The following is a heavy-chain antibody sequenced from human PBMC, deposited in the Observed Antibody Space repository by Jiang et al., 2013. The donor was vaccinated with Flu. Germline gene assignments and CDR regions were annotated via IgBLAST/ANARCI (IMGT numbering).Heavy chain of an antibody. V-gene: IGHV4-34*01. CDR1: GGSFSGYY. CDR2: INHSGST. CDR3: AGGHYGSGSYPGYYYGMDV. D-gene: IGHD3-10*01. J-gene: IGHJ6*04. Sequence: LLKPSETLSLTCAVYGGSFSGYYWSWIRQPPGKGLDWIGEINHSGSTNYNPSLKSRVTISVDTSKNQFSLKLSSVTAADTAVYYCAGGHYGSGSYPGYYYGMDVWGKGTTVTVSS.